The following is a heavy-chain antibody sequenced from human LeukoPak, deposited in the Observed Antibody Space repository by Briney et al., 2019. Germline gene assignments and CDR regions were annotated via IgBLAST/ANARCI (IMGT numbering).Heavy chain of an antibody. Sequence: GGSLRLSCAASGFTFDDYAMHWVRQAPGKGLEWVSSISSSSSYIYYADSVKGRFTISRDNAKNSLYLQMNSLRAEDTAVYYCARGTPSRGYYYDSSGYYLDYWGQGTLVTVSS. CDR3: ARGTPSRGYYYDSSGYYLDY. CDR2: ISSSSSYI. D-gene: IGHD3-22*01. J-gene: IGHJ4*02. CDR1: GFTFDDYA. V-gene: IGHV3-21*01.